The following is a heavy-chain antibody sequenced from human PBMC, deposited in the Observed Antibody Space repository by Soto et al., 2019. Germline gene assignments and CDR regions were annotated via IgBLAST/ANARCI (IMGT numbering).Heavy chain of an antibody. J-gene: IGHJ4*02. CDR1: GFTFTSYG. D-gene: IGHD5-18*01. Sequence: QAHLVESGGGVVQPGRSLRLSCAAAGFTFTSYGMHWVRQAPGTRLEWVAVISYDGGLQHYADSVKGRFTISRDSSKNMVLLQMNSLRAEDTAVYYCVSGRGYGHASVPYSWGQGTLVSVSS. CDR3: VSGRGYGHASVPYS. CDR2: ISYDGGLQ. V-gene: IGHV3-30*03.